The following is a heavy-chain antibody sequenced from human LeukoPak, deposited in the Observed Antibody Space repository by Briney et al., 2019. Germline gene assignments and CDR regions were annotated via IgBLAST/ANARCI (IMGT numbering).Heavy chain of an antibody. D-gene: IGHD2-2*01. Sequence: GGSLRLSCAASGFTFGGSAMHWVRQASGKGLEWVGRIRTKANTYATAYSASVKGRFTISRDDSKNTAYLQMNSLKTEDTAMYYCTSGGYCSSTSCYGENWGQGTLVTVSS. CDR1: GFTFGGSA. J-gene: IGHJ4*02. V-gene: IGHV3-73*01. CDR2: IRTKANTYAT. CDR3: TSGGYCSSTSCYGEN.